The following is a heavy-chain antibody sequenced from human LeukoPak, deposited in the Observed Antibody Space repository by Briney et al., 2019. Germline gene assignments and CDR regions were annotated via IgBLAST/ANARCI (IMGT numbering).Heavy chain of an antibody. D-gene: IGHD6-25*01. CDR3: ATEGRSRSSGGTT. J-gene: IGHJ5*02. V-gene: IGHV4-4*02. CDR2: IYHTGIT. CDR1: GASISSNNL. Sequence: SETLSLTCAVSGASISSNNLWSWVRQSPAKGLEWIGEIYHTGITNYMSSLKRRVTISVDKSKNQFPLKLTSVTAADTAVYYCATEGRSRSSGGTTWGQGILVTVSS.